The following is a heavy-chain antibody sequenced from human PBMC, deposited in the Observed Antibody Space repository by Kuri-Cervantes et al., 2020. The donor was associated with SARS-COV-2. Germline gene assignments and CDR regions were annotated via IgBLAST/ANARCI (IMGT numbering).Heavy chain of an antibody. J-gene: IGHJ6*02. CDR3: ARDNYYGSGSFSPYYGLDV. CDR2: IYYSGST. V-gene: IGHV4-59*12. CDR1: GGSISSYY. Sequence: GSLRLSCTVSGGSISSYYWSWIRQPPGKGLEWIGYIYYSGSTNYNPSLKSRVTISVDTSKNQFSLNLKSVTAADTAVYFCARDNYYGSGSFSPYYGLDVWGQGTTVTVSS. D-gene: IGHD3-10*01.